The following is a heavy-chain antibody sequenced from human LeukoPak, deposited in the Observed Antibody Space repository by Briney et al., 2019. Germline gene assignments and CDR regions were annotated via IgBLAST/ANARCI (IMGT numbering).Heavy chain of an antibody. V-gene: IGHV1-18*01. CDR3: ARDRAELVSWFDP. Sequence: ASVKVSCKASGYTFTSYGISWVRPAPGQGLEWMGWISAYNGNTNYAQKLQGRVTMTTDTSTSTAYMELRSLRSDDTAVYYCARDRAELVSWFDPWAREPWSPSPQ. D-gene: IGHD6-6*01. J-gene: IGHJ5*02. CDR2: ISAYNGNT. CDR1: GYTFTSYG.